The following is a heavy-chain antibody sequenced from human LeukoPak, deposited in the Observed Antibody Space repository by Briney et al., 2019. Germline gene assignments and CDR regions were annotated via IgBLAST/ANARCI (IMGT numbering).Heavy chain of an antibody. V-gene: IGHV4-30-2*01. Sequence: SQTLSLTCAVSGGSISSGGYSWSWIRQPPGKGLEWIGYIYHSGSTYHNPSLKSRVTISVDRSKNQFSLKLSSVTAADTAVYYCARDQGGYSGYDSYYFDYWGQGTLVTVSS. J-gene: IGHJ4*02. CDR1: GGSISSGGYS. D-gene: IGHD5-12*01. CDR3: ARDQGGYSGYDSYYFDY. CDR2: IYHSGST.